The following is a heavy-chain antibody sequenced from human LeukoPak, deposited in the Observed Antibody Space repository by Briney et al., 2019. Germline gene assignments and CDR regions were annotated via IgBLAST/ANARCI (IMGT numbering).Heavy chain of an antibody. D-gene: IGHD5-24*01. CDR3: ARDQFGVEEMATIMVDY. CDR1: GYTFTGYY. V-gene: IGHV1-69*04. Sequence: SVKVSCKASGYTFTGYYMHWVRQAPGQGLEWMGRIIPILGIANYAQKFQGRVTITADKSTSTAYMELSSLRSEDTAVYYCARDQFGVEEMATIMVDYWGQGTLVTVSS. J-gene: IGHJ4*02. CDR2: IIPILGIA.